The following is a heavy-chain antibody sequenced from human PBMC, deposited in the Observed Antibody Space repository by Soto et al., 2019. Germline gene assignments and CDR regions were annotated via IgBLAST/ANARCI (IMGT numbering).Heavy chain of an antibody. CDR2: ISGSGGST. Sequence: EVQLLESGGGLVQPGGSLRLSCAASGFTFSSYAMSWVRQAPGKGLEWVSAISGSGGSTYYADSVKGRFTISRDNSKNTLYLQMNSLRAEDTAVYYCAKGAAMGYYYYYYGMDVWGQGTTVTVSS. D-gene: IGHD5-18*01. CDR3: AKGAAMGYYYYYYGMDV. J-gene: IGHJ6*02. V-gene: IGHV3-23*01. CDR1: GFTFSSYA.